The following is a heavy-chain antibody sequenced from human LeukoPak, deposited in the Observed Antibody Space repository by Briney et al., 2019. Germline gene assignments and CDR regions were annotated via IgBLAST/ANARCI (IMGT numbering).Heavy chain of an antibody. CDR3: ARYSSGFDY. V-gene: IGHV3-21*01. CDR1: GLSFSKAW. CDR2: ISSRSSQI. D-gene: IGHD3-22*01. Sequence: PGGSLRLSCAASGLSFSKAWMNWVRQAPGKGLEWVSSISSRSSQIYYADSVKGRFTISRDKAKNSLYLQMNSLRAEDTAVYYCARYSSGFDYWGQGTLVTVSS. J-gene: IGHJ4*02.